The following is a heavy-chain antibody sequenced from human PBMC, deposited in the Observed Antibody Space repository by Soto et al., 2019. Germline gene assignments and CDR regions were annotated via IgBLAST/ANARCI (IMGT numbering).Heavy chain of an antibody. CDR1: GYTFTSYG. Sequence: QVHLVQSGAEVKKPGSSVKVSCKGSGYTFTSYGITWVRQAPGQGLEWMGWNSAHNGTTEYAQKLPGGVTVTRETATSTAYMELRSLRTDDTAVYYCARGGYGDWWGQGAVVTVSS. CDR3: ARGGYGDW. CDR2: NSAHNGTT. V-gene: IGHV1-18*01. D-gene: IGHD3-10*01. J-gene: IGHJ4*02.